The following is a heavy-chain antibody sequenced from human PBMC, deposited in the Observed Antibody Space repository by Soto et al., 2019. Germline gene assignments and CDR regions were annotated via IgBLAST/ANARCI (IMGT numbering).Heavy chain of an antibody. Sequence: QVQLVESGGGLVKPGGSLRLSCAASGFTFSDYYMSWIRQAPGKGLEWIGYIYYSGSTYYNPSLKSRVTISVDTSKNQFALKLSSVTAADTAVYYCARFYYDSSGYYYHAFDIWGQGTMVTVSS. CDR2: IYYSGST. CDR1: GFTFSDYY. V-gene: IGHV4-31*02. J-gene: IGHJ3*02. CDR3: ARFYYDSSGYYYHAFDI. D-gene: IGHD3-22*01.